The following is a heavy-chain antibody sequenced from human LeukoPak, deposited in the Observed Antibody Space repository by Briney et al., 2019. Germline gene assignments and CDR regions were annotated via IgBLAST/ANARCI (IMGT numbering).Heavy chain of an antibody. Sequence: GGSLRVSCAASGFNFGNYAMHWVRQAPGKGLEWVSLIPSGGFYEYYADSVKGRFTISRDDSGNTLYLQLNSLRPEDTAVYYCARDSTYYYESWSSGPHYFDNWGQGTLVTVSS. CDR1: GFNFGNYA. V-gene: IGHV3-30-3*01. J-gene: IGHJ4*02. CDR3: ARDSTYYYESWSSGPHYFDN. D-gene: IGHD3-10*01. CDR2: IPSGGFYE.